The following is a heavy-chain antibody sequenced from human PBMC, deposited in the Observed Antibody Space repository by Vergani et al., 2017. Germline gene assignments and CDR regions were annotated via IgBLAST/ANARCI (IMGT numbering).Heavy chain of an antibody. CDR1: GYSFTTSG. V-gene: IGHV1-18*01. CDR2: INGYNANT. CDR3: AREGFYYNIRGTYRPPSYYGMGV. Sequence: QVQLVQSGDEMKKPGASVSVSCKASGYSFTTSGISWVRQAPGQGPEWMGWINGYNANTKNAQNFQGRVTMTADTSTSTAYMELRGLRSDDTAVYYCAREGFYYNIRGTYRPPSYYGMGVWGQGTKVTVAS. D-gene: IGHD3-9*01. J-gene: IGHJ6*02.